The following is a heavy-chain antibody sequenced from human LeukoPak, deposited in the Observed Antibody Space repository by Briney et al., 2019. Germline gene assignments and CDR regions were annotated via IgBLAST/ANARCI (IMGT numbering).Heavy chain of an antibody. CDR1: GNTLN. Sequence: ASVKVSCKAFGNTLNMHWVRQAPGQGLEWMGIITPSGDSTSYAQKFQGRVTMTRDTSTSTVYMELSDLRSDDTAVYYCAREGGVAGASGFDDWGQGSLVTVSS. D-gene: IGHD6-13*01. V-gene: IGHV1-46*01. J-gene: IGHJ4*02. CDR3: AREGGVAGASGFDD. CDR2: ITPSGDST.